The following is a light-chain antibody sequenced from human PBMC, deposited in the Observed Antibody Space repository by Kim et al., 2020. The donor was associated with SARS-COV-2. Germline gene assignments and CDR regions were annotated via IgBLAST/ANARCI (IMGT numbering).Light chain of an antibody. V-gene: IGLV3-1*01. CDR3: QAWDSSNVV. J-gene: IGLJ2*01. CDR2: EDT. CDR1: KLGDKY. Sequence: VSQGQTASSTCSGHKLGDKYTCWYQQKPGQSPVLVMYEDTKRPSGIPERFSGSSTGNTATLTISGTQTMDEADYYCQAWDSSNVVFGGGTQLTVL.